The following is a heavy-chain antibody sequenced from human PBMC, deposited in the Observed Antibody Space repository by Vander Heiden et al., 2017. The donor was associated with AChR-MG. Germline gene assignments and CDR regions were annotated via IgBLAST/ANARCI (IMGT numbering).Heavy chain of an antibody. V-gene: IGHV3-33*01. CDR2: IWYDGRKK. CDR3: AREMATIKDY. J-gene: IGHJ4*02. D-gene: IGHD5-12*01. Sequence: QVQLVASGGGVVQTGRSLSLSCAASGFTFSSYGMHWVRQAPGKGLEWVAVIWYDGRKKDEADSVKGRFTISRDNSKNTLHLQMKSLRAEDTAVYYCAREMATIKDYWVQVTLVTVSS. CDR1: GFTFSSYG.